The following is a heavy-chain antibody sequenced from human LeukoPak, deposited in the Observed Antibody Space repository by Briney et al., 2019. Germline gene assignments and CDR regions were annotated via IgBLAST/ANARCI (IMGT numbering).Heavy chain of an antibody. Sequence: SETLSLTCAVYGGSFSGYYWSWIRQPPGKGLEWIGEISHSGSTNYNPSLKSRVTISVDTSKNQFSLKLSSVTAADTAVYYCARDHSGIGWDYWGQGTLVTVSS. J-gene: IGHJ4*02. V-gene: IGHV4-34*01. CDR1: GGSFSGYY. CDR2: ISHSGST. D-gene: IGHD6-19*01. CDR3: ARDHSGIGWDY.